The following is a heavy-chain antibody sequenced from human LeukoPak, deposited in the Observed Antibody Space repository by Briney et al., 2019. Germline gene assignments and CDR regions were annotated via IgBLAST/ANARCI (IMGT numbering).Heavy chain of an antibody. CDR3: ARDRGEFDY. Sequence: SETLSLTCTVSGGSISSYYWSWIRQPPGKGLEWIGYIYYSGSTNYHPSLKSRVTISVDTSKNQFSLKLSPVTAADTAVYYCARDRGEFDYWGQGTLVTVSS. CDR2: IYYSGST. J-gene: IGHJ4*02. CDR1: GGSISSYY. V-gene: IGHV4-59*01. D-gene: IGHD2-21*01.